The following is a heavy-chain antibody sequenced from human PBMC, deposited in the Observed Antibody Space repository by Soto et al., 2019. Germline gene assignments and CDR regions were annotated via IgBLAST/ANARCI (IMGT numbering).Heavy chain of an antibody. J-gene: IGHJ4*02. CDR1: GFTFDDYA. V-gene: IGHV3-9*01. CDR3: AKDGLMGYYDYICGSYHLDY. CDR2: ISWNSGSI. Sequence: EVQLVESGGGLVQPGRSLRLSCAASGFTFDDYAMHWVRQAPGKGLEWVSGISWNSGSIGYADSVKGRFTISRDNAKNSLYLQMNSLRAEDTALYYCAKDGLMGYYDYICGSYHLDYWGQGTLVTVSS. D-gene: IGHD3-16*02.